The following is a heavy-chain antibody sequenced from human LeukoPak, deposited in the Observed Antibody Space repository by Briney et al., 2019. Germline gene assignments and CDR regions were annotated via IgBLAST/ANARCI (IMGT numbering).Heavy chain of an antibody. V-gene: IGHV1-18*01. CDR3: ARDLCSSTSCLFSRIYYYYMDV. J-gene: IGHJ6*03. Sequence: ASVKVSCKASGYTFTSYGISWVRQAPGQGLEWMGWISAYNGNTNYAQKLRGRVTMTTDTSTSTAYMELRSLRSDDTAVYYCARDLCSSTSCLFSRIYYYYMDVWGKGTTVTVSS. CDR1: GYTFTSYG. CDR2: ISAYNGNT. D-gene: IGHD2-2*01.